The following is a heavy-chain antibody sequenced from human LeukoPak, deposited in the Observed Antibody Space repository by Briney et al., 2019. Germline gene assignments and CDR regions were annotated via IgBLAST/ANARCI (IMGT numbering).Heavy chain of an antibody. CDR2: INHSGST. V-gene: IGHV4-34*01. J-gene: IGHJ5*02. CDR1: GGSFSGYY. CDR3: ASQEQLVPNWFDP. D-gene: IGHD6-13*01. Sequence: SETLSLTCGVYGGSFSGYYWSWIRQPPGKRLEWIGEINHSGSTNYIPSLKSRVTISVDTSKNQFSLKLSSVTAADTAVYYCASQEQLVPNWFDPWGQGTLVTVSS.